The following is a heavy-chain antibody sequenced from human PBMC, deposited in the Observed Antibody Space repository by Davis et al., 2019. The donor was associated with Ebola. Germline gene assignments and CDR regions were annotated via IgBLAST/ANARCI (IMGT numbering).Heavy chain of an antibody. V-gene: IGHV4-30-4*08. D-gene: IGHD3/OR15-3a*01. J-gene: IGHJ4*02. Sequence: PSETLSLTCTVSGGSISSGDYYWSWIRQPPGKGLERIGYIFYTGSTYYNPSLKSRVTISVDTSKNQFSLELSSVTAADTAVYYCASPHQIRGRNYFDCWGQGTLVTVSS. CDR3: ASPHQIRGRNYFDC. CDR1: GGSISSGDYY. CDR2: IFYTGST.